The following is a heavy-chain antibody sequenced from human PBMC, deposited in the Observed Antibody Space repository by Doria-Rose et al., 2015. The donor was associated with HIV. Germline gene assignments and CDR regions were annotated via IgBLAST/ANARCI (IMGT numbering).Heavy chain of an antibody. V-gene: IGHV4-4*09. Sequence: QVQLQESGPGLVKPAETLSLTCTVSGGSISSYYWNWIRQPPGKGLEWIGYIYSSGSTPYNSPPKSRVTISIDTSKNQFSLKLSSVTAADTAVYYCARFRPSRGIYYSLDVWGKGTTVTVSS. CDR3: ARFRPSRGIYYSLDV. CDR2: IYSSGST. J-gene: IGHJ6*03. D-gene: IGHD3-10*01. CDR1: GGSISSYY.